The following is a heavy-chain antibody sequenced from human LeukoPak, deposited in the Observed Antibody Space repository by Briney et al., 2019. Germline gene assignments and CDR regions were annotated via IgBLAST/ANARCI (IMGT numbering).Heavy chain of an antibody. CDR2: INHSGST. J-gene: IGHJ5*02. CDR1: GFTFSNYG. Sequence: GSLRLSCAASGFTFSNYGMSWVRQAPGKGLEWIGEINHSGSTNYNPSLKSRVTISVDTSKNQFSLKLSSVTAADTAVYYCARGTRHRGRDGYKAAWFDPWGQGTLVTVSS. CDR3: ARGTRHRGRDGYKAAWFDP. D-gene: IGHD5-24*01. V-gene: IGHV4-34*01.